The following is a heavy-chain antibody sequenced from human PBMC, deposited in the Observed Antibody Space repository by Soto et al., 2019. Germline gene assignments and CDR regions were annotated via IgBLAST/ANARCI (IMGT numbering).Heavy chain of an antibody. CDR1: GGTFSSYA. V-gene: IGHV1-69*01. Sequence: QVQLVQSGAEVKKPGSSVKVSCKASGGTFSSYAISWVRQAPGQGLEWMGGIIPIFGTANYAQKFQGRVTITADESTSTAYMELSCLRSEDTAVYYCARDRERANWGFGYFDYWGQGTLVTVSS. D-gene: IGHD7-27*01. CDR3: ARDRERANWGFGYFDY. J-gene: IGHJ4*02. CDR2: IIPIFGTA.